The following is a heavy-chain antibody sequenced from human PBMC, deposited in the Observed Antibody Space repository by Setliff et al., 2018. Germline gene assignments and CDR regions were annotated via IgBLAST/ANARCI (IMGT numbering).Heavy chain of an antibody. Sequence: ASVKVSCKASGYSLSSYVMNWVRQAPGQGLEWMGWINTKTGDPTYAQGYTGRFAFSLDTSDSATYLDTSNLKAEDTATYYCARADHLVTTTFDYWGQGTLVTSPQ. CDR1: GYSLSSYV. J-gene: IGHJ4*01. CDR2: INTKTGDP. CDR3: ARADHLVTTTFDY. D-gene: IGHD4-17*01. V-gene: IGHV7-4-1*02.